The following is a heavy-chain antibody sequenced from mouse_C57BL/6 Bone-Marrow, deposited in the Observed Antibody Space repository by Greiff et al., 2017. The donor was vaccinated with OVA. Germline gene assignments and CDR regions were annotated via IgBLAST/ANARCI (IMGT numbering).Heavy chain of an antibody. D-gene: IGHD2-3*01. CDR3: ARQGIYEGYYGAMDY. J-gene: IGHJ4*01. CDR1: GFTFSSYG. Sequence: EVKLVESGGDLVKPGGSLKLSCAASGFTFSSYGMSWVRQTPDKRLEWVATISSGGSYTYYPDSVKGRFTISRDNAKNTLYLQMSSLKSEDTAMYYCARQGIYEGYYGAMDYWGQGTSVTVSS. CDR2: ISSGGSYT. V-gene: IGHV5-6*01.